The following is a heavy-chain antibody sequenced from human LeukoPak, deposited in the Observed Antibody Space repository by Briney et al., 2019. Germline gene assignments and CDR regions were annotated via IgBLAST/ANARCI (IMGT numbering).Heavy chain of an antibody. V-gene: IGHV3-48*04. Sequence: PGGSLRLSCAASGFTFSPYGMNWVRQAPGKGLEWVSYISSSRSTIYYADSVKGRFTISRDNAKNSLYLQMNSLRAEDTAVYYCARDYLTIFGVVIPHAFDIWGQGTMVTVSS. D-gene: IGHD3-3*01. CDR1: GFTFSPYG. CDR2: ISSSRSTI. J-gene: IGHJ3*02. CDR3: ARDYLTIFGVVIPHAFDI.